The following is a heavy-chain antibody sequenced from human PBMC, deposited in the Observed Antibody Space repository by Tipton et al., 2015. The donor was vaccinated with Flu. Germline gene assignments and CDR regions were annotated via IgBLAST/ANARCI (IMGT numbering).Heavy chain of an antibody. Sequence: TLSLTCSVSSGSISSYYWSWIRQPAGKGLEWIGRVYIGGRTNYNPSLKSRVTMSVDLFKNQISLRLSSVTAADTAVYYCARRDYSNYVSEPKNWFDPWGQGILVTVSS. V-gene: IGHV4-4*07. CDR2: VYIGGRT. J-gene: IGHJ5*02. CDR3: ARRDYSNYVSEPKNWFDP. CDR1: SGSISSYY. D-gene: IGHD4-11*01.